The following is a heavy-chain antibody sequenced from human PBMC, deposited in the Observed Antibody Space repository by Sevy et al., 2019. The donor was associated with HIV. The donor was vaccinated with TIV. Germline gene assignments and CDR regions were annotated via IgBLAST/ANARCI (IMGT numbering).Heavy chain of an antibody. CDR1: AGSISSYY. D-gene: IGHD5-12*01. V-gene: IGHV4-59*01. J-gene: IGHJ5*02. CDR2: IHDSGNT. Sequence: SETLSLTCTVSAGSISSYYWSWIRQPPGKGLEWIAYIHDSGNTNYNPSLKSQVTISIDTSKNQFSLKLGSVTAADTALYYCARAPPVRSGDDSLNWFDPWGQGTLVTVSS. CDR3: ARAPPVRSGDDSLNWFDP.